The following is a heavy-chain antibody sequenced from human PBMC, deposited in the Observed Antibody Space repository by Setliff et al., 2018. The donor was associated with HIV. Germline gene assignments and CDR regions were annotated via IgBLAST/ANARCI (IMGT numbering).Heavy chain of an antibody. J-gene: IGHJ4*02. Sequence: TGGSLRLSCAASGFTFTSYWMIWVRQAPGKGLEWVANINQDGSEKNYVDSVKGRFTISRDNAKNSLYLQMDSLRVEDMALYYCAKGRYSSSWYYFDYWGQGTLVTVSS. CDR3: AKGRYSSSWYYFDY. D-gene: IGHD6-13*01. CDR2: INQDGSEK. V-gene: IGHV3-7*03. CDR1: GFTFTSYW.